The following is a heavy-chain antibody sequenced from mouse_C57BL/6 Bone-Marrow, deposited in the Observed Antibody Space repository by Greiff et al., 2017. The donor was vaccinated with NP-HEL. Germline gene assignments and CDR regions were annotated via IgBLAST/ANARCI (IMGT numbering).Heavy chain of an antibody. J-gene: IGHJ3*01. CDR2: ILPSIGRT. Sequence: QVQLQQSGSELRSPGSSVKLSCKDFDSEVFPIAYMSWVRQKPGHGFEWIGGILPSIGRTIYGEKFEDKATLDADTLSNTAYLELNSLTSEDSAIYYCANYLLWLRRGFAYWGQGTLVTVSA. V-gene: IGHV15-2*01. D-gene: IGHD2-2*01. CDR1: DSEVFPIAY. CDR3: ANYLLWLRRGFAY.